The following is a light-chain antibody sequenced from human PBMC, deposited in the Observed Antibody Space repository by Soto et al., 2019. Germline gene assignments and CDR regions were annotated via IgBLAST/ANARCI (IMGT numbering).Light chain of an antibody. CDR3: SSYTSSSTVV. V-gene: IGLV2-8*01. Sequence: QSALTQPPSASGSPGQSVTISCTGTSSDVGAYIFVSWYQQHPGKAPKLMVYDVNRRPPGVPDRFFGSKSGNTASLTVSGLQAEDEADYYCSSYTSSSTVVFGGGTKVTVL. CDR2: DVN. CDR1: SSDVGAYIF. J-gene: IGLJ2*01.